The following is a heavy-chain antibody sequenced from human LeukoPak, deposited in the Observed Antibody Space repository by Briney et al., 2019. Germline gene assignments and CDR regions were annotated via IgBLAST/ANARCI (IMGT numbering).Heavy chain of an antibody. J-gene: IGHJ3*02. V-gene: IGHV3-21*01. CDR1: GSTFSSYA. D-gene: IGHD1-1*01. Sequence: GGSLRLSCAASGSTFSSYAMNWVRQAPGKGLEWVSSVSSSSTNKFYADSVKGRFTISRDDAKNSLYPQMNSLRVEDTAVYYCARENFMATSGTTFDIWGQGAMVSVSS. CDR2: VSSSSTNK. CDR3: ARENFMATSGTTFDI.